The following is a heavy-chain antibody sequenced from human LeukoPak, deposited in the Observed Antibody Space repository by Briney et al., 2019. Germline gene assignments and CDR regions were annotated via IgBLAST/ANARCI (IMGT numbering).Heavy chain of an antibody. Sequence: GRSLRLSCAASGFTFSSYGMHWVRQAPGKGLEWVAVISYDGSNKYYADSVKGRFTISRDNSKNTLYLQMNSLRAEDTAVYYCARPYDSYAFDIWGQGTMVTVSS. CDR3: ARPYDSYAFDI. D-gene: IGHD3-22*01. CDR1: GFTFSSYG. V-gene: IGHV3-30*03. J-gene: IGHJ3*02. CDR2: ISYDGSNK.